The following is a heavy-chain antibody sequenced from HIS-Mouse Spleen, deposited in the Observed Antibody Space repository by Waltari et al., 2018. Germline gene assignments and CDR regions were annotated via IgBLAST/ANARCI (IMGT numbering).Heavy chain of an antibody. V-gene: IGHV1-8*01. J-gene: IGHJ2*01. CDR2: MNPNSGKT. CDR3: SRGGGIAAAGTGWYFDL. D-gene: IGHD6-13*01. Sequence: QVQLVQSGAEVKKPGASVKVSCKASGYTFTSYDINWVRQATGQGLEWMGWMNPNSGKTGYAQKFQGRVTMTMNTSISTAYMELSSLRSEDTAVYYCSRGGGIAAAGTGWYFDLWGRGTLVTVSS. CDR1: GYTFTSYD.